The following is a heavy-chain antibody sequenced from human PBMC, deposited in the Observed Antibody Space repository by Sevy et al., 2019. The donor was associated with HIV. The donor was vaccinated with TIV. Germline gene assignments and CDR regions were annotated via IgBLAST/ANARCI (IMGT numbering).Heavy chain of an antibody. V-gene: IGHV3-48*03. Sequence: GGSLRLSCAASGFTFSSYEMNWVRQAPGKGLEWVSNIGSSGSTIYYADSVKGRFTISRDNAKNSLYLQMNSLRAEDTAVYYCARVYSGYALYYFDYWGQGTLVTVSS. CDR2: IGSSGSTI. D-gene: IGHD5-12*01. J-gene: IGHJ4*02. CDR3: ARVYSGYALYYFDY. CDR1: GFTFSSYE.